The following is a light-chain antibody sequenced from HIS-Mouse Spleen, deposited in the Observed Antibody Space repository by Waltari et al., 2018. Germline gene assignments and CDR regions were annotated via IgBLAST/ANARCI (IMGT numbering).Light chain of an antibody. CDR2: EDS. CDR1: ALPKKY. V-gene: IGLV3-10*01. Sequence: SYELTQPPSVSVSPGQTASITCSGDALPKKYAYWYQPKSGQAPVLVIYEDSKRPSGIPARFSGSSSGTMATLTISGAQVEDEADYYCYSTDSSGNHRVFGGGTKLTVL. CDR3: YSTDSSGNHRV. J-gene: IGLJ2*01.